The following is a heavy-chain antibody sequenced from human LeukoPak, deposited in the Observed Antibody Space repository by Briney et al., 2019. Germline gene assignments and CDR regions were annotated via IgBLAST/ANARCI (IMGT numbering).Heavy chain of an antibody. CDR1: GFTFSSYS. CDR2: ISSSSSYI. Sequence: GGSLRLSCAASGFTFSSYSMNWVRQAPGKGLEWVSSISSSSSYIYYADSVKGRLTISRDNAKNSLYLQMNSLRAEDTAVYYCARATPRSQDPWGQGTLVTVSS. V-gene: IGHV3-21*01. CDR3: ARATPRSQDP. J-gene: IGHJ5*02.